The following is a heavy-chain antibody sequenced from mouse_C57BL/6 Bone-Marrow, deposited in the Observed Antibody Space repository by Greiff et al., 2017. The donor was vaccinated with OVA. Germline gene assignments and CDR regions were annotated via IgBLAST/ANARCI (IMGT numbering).Heavy chain of an antibody. CDR3: ARRLWPYWYFDV. Sequence: QVQLQQSGAELVRPGASVKMSCKASGYTFTSYNMHWVKQTPRQGLEWIGAIYPGNGDTSYNQKFKGKATLTGDKSSSTAYMQLSSLTSEDAAVYFCARRLWPYWYFDVWGTGTTVTVSS. J-gene: IGHJ1*03. CDR1: GYTFTSYN. CDR2: IYPGNGDT. V-gene: IGHV1-12*01. D-gene: IGHD1-1*02.